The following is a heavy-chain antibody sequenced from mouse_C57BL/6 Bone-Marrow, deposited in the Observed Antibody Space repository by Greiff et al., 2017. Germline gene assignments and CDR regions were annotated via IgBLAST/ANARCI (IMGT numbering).Heavy chain of an antibody. CDR3: ARNHYYGNYFDY. CDR2: IWSGGST. Sequence: VMLVESGPGLVQPSQSLSITCTVSGFSLTSYGVHWVRQSPGKGLEWLGVIWSGGSTDYNAAFISRLSISKDNSKSQVFFKMNSLQADDTAIYYCARNHYYGNYFDYWGQGTTLTVSS. D-gene: IGHD2-1*01. V-gene: IGHV2-2*01. J-gene: IGHJ2*01. CDR1: GFSLTSYG.